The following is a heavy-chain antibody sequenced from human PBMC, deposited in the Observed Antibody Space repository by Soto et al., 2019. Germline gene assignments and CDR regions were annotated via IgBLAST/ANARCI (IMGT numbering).Heavy chain of an antibody. J-gene: IGHJ3*02. CDR1: GFTFSSYA. CDR2: ISYDGSNK. CDR3: ARALDAFDI. V-gene: IGHV3-30-3*01. Sequence: QVQLVESGGGVVQPGRSLRLSCVASGFTFSSYAMHWVRQAPGKGLEWVAVISYDGSNKYYADSVKGRFTISRDNSKNTLYLQMNSLRAEDTAVYYCARALDAFDIWGQGTMVTVSS.